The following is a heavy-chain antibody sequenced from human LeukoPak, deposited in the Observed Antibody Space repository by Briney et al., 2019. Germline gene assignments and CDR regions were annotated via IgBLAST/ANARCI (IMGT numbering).Heavy chain of an antibody. V-gene: IGHV3-30*02. D-gene: IGHD3-10*01. J-gene: IGHJ4*02. CDR2: IRYDGSNK. Sequence: GGSLRLSCAASGFTFSSYGMHWVRQAPGKGLEWVAFIRYDGSNKYYADSVKGRFTISRDNAKNSLYLQMNSLRAEDTAVYYCARGFSGSGSYSVYWGQGTLVTVSS. CDR1: GFTFSSYG. CDR3: ARGFSGSGSYSVY.